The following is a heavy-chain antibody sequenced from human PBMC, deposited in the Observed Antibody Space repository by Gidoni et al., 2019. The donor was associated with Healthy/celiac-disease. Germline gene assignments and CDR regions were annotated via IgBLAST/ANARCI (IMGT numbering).Heavy chain of an antibody. CDR2: IYYSGST. Sequence: QLQLQESGPGLVKPSETLSLTCTVSGGSISSSSYYWAWIRQPPGKGLEWIGNIYYSGSTYYNPSLKSRVTISVDTSKNQFSLKLSSVTAADTAVYYCATGSLGDNWNARFGSAFDIWGQGTMVTVSS. CDR3: ATGSLGDNWNARFGSAFDI. CDR1: GGSISSSSYY. V-gene: IGHV4-39*07. J-gene: IGHJ3*02. D-gene: IGHD1-20*01.